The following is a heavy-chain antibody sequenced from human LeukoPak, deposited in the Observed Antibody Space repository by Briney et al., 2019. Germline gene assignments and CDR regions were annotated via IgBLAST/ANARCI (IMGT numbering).Heavy chain of an antibody. CDR3: ARGGFVD. V-gene: IGHV3-48*03. J-gene: IGHJ4*02. D-gene: IGHD2-15*01. CDR1: GFTFSSYE. CDR2: IVGSGSTT. Sequence: PGGSLRLSCAASGFTFSSYEMNWVRQAPGKGLEWVSYIVGSGSTTFYADSVKGRFTISRDNAKNSLYLQMNSLRAEDTAVYYCARGGFVDWGQGTLVTVSS.